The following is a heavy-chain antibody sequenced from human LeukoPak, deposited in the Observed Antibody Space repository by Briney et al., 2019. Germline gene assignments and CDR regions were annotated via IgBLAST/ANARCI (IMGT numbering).Heavy chain of an antibody. CDR3: ARAGGYCSGGSCYRGYSWFDP. V-gene: IGHV3-33*01. CDR1: GFTFSSSG. Sequence: GGSLRLSCAASGFTFSSSGMHWVRQAPGKGLEWVAVISDNGSNKYYADSVKGRFTISRDNSKNTLYLQMNSLRVEDTAVYYCARAGGYCSGGSCYRGYSWFDPWGQGTLVTVSS. CDR2: ISDNGSNK. J-gene: IGHJ5*02. D-gene: IGHD2-15*01.